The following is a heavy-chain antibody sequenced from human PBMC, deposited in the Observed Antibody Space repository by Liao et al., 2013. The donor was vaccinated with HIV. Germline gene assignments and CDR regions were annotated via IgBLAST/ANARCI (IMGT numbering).Heavy chain of an antibody. CDR3: ARGSKGIFGVVNFDY. CDR1: GGSISGYY. J-gene: IGHJ4*02. D-gene: IGHD3-3*01. CDR2: ISHSGST. Sequence: QVQLQESGPGLVKPSETLSLTCTVSGGSISGYYWSWIRQPPGKGLEWIGEISHSGSTNYNPSLKSRVTISVDTSKNQFSLKLSSVTAADTAVYYCARGSKGIFGVVNFDYWGQGTLVTVSS. V-gene: IGHV4-34*01.